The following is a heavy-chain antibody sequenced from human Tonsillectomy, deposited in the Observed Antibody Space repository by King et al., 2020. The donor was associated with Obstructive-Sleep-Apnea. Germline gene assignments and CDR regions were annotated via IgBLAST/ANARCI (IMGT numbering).Heavy chain of an antibody. V-gene: IGHV3-30*18. CDR3: AKAPSVITLVRGRPCYYGMDV. CDR2: ISYDGSNK. CDR1: GFTFSNYG. J-gene: IGHJ6*02. D-gene: IGHD3-10*01. Sequence: VQLVESGGGVVQPGRSLRLSCAASGFTFSNYGMHWVRQAPGKGLEWVAVISYDGSNKYYADSVKGRFTISRDNSKNTLYLQMNSLRAEDTAVYYCAKAPSVITLVRGRPCYYGMDVWGQGTTVTVSS.